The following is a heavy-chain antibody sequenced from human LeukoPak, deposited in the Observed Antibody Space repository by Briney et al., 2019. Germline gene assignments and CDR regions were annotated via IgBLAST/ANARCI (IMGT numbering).Heavy chain of an antibody. CDR2: IYYSGST. Sequence: PSETLSLTCTVSGGSISSYYWSWIRQPPGKGLEWIGYIYYSGSTNYNPSLQSRVTISVDTSKNQFSLKLSSVTAADTAVYYCARYITMVRGVTRYFDYWGQGTLVTVSS. D-gene: IGHD3-10*01. CDR3: ARYITMVRGVTRYFDY. V-gene: IGHV4-59*01. J-gene: IGHJ4*02. CDR1: GGSISSYY.